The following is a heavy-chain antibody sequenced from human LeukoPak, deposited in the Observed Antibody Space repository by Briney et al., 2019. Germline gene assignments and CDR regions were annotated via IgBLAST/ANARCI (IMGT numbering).Heavy chain of an antibody. D-gene: IGHD3-22*01. CDR2: ISSSSSYI. CDR1: GFTFGSYS. J-gene: IGHJ4*02. CDR3: ARGPYYDSSGYYVD. V-gene: IGHV3-21*01. Sequence: GGSLRLSGAASGFTFGSYSMNWVGQAPGKGLEWVSSISSSSSYIYYADSVKGRFTISRDNAKNSLYLQMNSLRAEDTAVYYCARGPYYDSSGYYVDWGQGTLVTVSS.